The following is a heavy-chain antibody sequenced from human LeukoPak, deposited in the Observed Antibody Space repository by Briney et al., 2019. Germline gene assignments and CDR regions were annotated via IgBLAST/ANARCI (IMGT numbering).Heavy chain of an antibody. CDR2: INTGNGDT. Sequence: ASVKVSCKTSGYTFTNYGMHWVRQAPRQSPEWMGWINTGNGDTKSSQRFQDRVTLTRDTSARTAYMELNSLNSEDTAVYYCARMRSITMIVELDAFDIWGQGTMATVSS. CDR3: ARMRSITMIVELDAFDI. J-gene: IGHJ3*02. V-gene: IGHV1-3*04. CDR1: GYTFTNYG. D-gene: IGHD3-22*01.